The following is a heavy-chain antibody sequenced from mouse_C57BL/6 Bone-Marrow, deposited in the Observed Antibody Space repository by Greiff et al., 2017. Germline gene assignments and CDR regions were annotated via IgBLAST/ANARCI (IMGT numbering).Heavy chain of an antibody. J-gene: IGHJ2*02. D-gene: IGHD2-1*01. V-gene: IGHV1-52*01. Sequence: QVQLQQPGAELVRPGSSVKLSCKASGYTFTSYWMHWVKQRPIQGLEWIGNIDPSDSETHYNQKFKDKATLTVDKSSSTAYMQLSSLTSEDSAVYDCARYGNYPYYIDYWGQGTSLTVSS. CDR2: IDPSDSET. CDR1: GYTFTSYW. CDR3: ARYGNYPYYIDY.